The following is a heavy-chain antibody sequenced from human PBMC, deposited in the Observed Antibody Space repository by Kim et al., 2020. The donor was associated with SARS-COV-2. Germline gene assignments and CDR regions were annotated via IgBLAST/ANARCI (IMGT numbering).Heavy chain of an antibody. D-gene: IGHD3-16*02. CDR2: ISGSGGST. CDR3: AKEKSADYIWGSYRYTPLYYFDY. Sequence: GGSLRLSCAASGFTFSSYAMSWVRQAPGKGLEWVSAISGSGGSTYYADSVKGRFTISRDNSKNTLYLQMNSLRAEDTAVYYCAKEKSADYIWGSYRYTPLYYFDYWGQGTLVTVSS. V-gene: IGHV3-23*01. CDR1: GFTFSSYA. J-gene: IGHJ4*02.